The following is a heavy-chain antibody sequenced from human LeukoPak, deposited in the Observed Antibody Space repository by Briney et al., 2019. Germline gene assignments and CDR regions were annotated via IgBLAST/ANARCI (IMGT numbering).Heavy chain of an antibody. Sequence: SSETLSLTCAVYGGSFSGYYWSWIRQPPGKGLEWIGEINHSGSTNYNPSLTSRVTISVDTSKNQFSLKLSSVTAADTAVYYCARDGGITAADSDYWGQGTLVTVSS. D-gene: IGHD6-13*01. CDR2: INHSGST. J-gene: IGHJ4*02. V-gene: IGHV4-34*01. CDR1: GGSFSGYY. CDR3: ARDGGITAADSDY.